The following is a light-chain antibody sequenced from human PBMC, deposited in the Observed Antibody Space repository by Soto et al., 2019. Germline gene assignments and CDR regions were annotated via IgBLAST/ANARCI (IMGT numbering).Light chain of an antibody. CDR1: QSVSSN. J-gene: IGKJ2*01. CDR3: QQYNNWPPAYT. CDR2: GAS. Sequence: EIVMTQSPATLSVSPGERATLSCRASQSVSSNLAWYQQKPGQAPRLLIYGASTRATGIPARFSGSGSGTEFTLTISSLQSEDFAVYHCQQYNNWPPAYTFGHGTKLEIK. V-gene: IGKV3-15*01.